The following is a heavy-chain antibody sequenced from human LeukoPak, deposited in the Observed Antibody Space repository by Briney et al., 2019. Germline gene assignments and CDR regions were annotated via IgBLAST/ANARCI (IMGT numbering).Heavy chain of an antibody. CDR1: GFTFSSYS. CDR3: AKYGGPGLLWFGELSLDFDY. J-gene: IGHJ4*02. V-gene: IGHV3-21*04. Sequence: PGGSLRLSCAASGFTFSSYSMNCVRQAPGGGLECVSSISSSSSYIYYADSVKGRFTISRDNSKNTLYLQMNSLRAEDTAVYYCAKYGGPGLLWFGELSLDFDYWGQGTLVTVSS. CDR2: ISSSSSYI. D-gene: IGHD3-10*01.